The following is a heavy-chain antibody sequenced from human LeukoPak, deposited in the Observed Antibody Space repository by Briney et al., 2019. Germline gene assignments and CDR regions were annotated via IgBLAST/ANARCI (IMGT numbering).Heavy chain of an antibody. D-gene: IGHD6-13*01. CDR1: GFMFISYG. CDR2: IWSDGSHR. V-gene: IGHV3-33*01. Sequence: GGSLRLSCVASGFMFISYGMHWIRQAPGKGLEWVAVIWSDGSHRYFADSMKGRFTISRDNSKNMLFLQMNSLRVEDTALYFFASAAGAFDMWGQGTLDTVSS. CDR3: ASAAGAFDM. J-gene: IGHJ3*02.